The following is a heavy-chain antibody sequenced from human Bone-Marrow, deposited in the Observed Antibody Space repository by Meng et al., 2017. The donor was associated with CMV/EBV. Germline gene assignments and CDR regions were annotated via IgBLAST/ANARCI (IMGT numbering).Heavy chain of an antibody. CDR1: GGSISSSSYY. Sequence: SETLSLTCTVPGGSISSSSYYWGWIRQPPGKGLEWIGSIYYSGSTYYNPSLKSRVTISVDTSKNQFSLKLSSVTAADTAVYYCARWTTVASPVDYWGQGTLVTVSS. V-gene: IGHV4-39*01. J-gene: IGHJ4*02. CDR2: IYYSGST. D-gene: IGHD4-11*01. CDR3: ARWTTVASPVDY.